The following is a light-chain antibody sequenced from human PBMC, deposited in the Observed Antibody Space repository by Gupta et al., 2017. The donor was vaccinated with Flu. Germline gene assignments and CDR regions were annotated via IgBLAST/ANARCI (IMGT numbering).Light chain of an antibody. CDR3: MQALQTPPWS. J-gene: IGKJ2*04. CDR2: LGS. CDR1: QSLLHSNGYNY. Sequence: DIVMTQSPLSLPVTPGEPASISCRSSQSLLHSNGYNYLDWYLQKPGQSPQLLIYLGSNRVSGVPDRFSGSGSGTDFTLKISRVEAEDVGVYYCMQALQTPPWSFGQGTKLEIK. V-gene: IGKV2-28*01.